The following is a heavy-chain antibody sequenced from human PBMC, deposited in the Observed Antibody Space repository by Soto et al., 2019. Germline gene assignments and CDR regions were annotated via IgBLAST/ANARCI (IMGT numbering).Heavy chain of an antibody. J-gene: IGHJ4*02. CDR1: GGSISSSNW. V-gene: IGHV4-4*02. CDR3: ARDRCSGGSCYSGREWRYFDY. D-gene: IGHD2-15*01. CDR2: IYHRGST. Sequence: QVQLQESGPGLVKPSGTLFLTCAVSGGSISSSNWWSWVRQPPGKGLEWFGEIYHRGSTNYNPSLKSRITISVDKSKNHFSLKLRSVTAADTAVYYCARDRCSGGSCYSGREWRYFDYWGQGTLVTVSS.